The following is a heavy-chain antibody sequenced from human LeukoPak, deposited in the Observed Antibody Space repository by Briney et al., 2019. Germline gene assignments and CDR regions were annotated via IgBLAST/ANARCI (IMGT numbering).Heavy chain of an antibody. CDR3: ARSSRELGGYAPWELMPPFDY. CDR1: GFTFSSYR. J-gene: IGHJ4*02. CDR2: ISSSSTT. V-gene: IGHV3-48*01. D-gene: IGHD1-7*01. Sequence: GGSLRLSCAASGFTFSSYRMNWVRQAPGKGLGWVSYISSSSTTYYADSVKGRFTISRDNAKNSLYLQMNSLRAEDTAVYYCARSSRELGGYAPWELMPPFDYWGQGTLVTVSS.